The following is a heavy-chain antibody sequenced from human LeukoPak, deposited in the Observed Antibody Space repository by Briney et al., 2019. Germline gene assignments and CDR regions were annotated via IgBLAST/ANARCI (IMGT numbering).Heavy chain of an antibody. CDR3: ASAYGYYYYMDV. CDR1: GFDFNEYY. D-gene: IGHD3-16*01. J-gene: IGHJ6*03. V-gene: IGHV4-59*01. CDR2: IYYSGST. Sequence: GSLRLSCAASGFDFNEYYMTWIRQTPGKGLEWIGYIYYSGSTNYNPSLKSRLTISVDTSNKQFSLRLSSVTAADTAVYYCASAYGYYYYMDVWGKGTTVTVSS.